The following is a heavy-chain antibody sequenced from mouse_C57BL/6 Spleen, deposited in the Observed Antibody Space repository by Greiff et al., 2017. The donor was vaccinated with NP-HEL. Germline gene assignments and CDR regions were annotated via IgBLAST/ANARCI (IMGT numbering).Heavy chain of an antibody. CDR3: ARERGYYDYSGRYFDV. D-gene: IGHD2-4*01. J-gene: IGHJ1*03. CDR1: GYAFSSSW. Sequence: QVQLQQSGPELVKPGASVKISCKASGYAFSSSWMNWVKQRPGKGLEWIGRIYPGDGDTNYNGKFKGKATLTADKSSSTAYMQLSSLTSEDSAVYFCARERGYYDYSGRYFDVWGTGTTVTVSS. V-gene: IGHV1-82*01. CDR2: IYPGDGDT.